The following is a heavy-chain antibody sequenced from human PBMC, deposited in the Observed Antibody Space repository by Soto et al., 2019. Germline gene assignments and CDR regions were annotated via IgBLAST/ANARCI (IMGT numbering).Heavy chain of an antibody. V-gene: IGHV4-34*01. D-gene: IGHD2-15*01. J-gene: IGHJ6*03. CDR1: GGSFSGYY. Sequence: SETLSLTCAVYGGSFSGYYWSWIRQPPGKGLEWIGEINHSGSTNYNPSLKSRVTISVDTSKNQFSLKLSSVTAADTAVYYCARRGSVMVAANKLSKGRDYYYYMDVWGKGTTVTVSS. CDR2: INHSGST. CDR3: ARRGSVMVAANKLSKGRDYYYYMDV.